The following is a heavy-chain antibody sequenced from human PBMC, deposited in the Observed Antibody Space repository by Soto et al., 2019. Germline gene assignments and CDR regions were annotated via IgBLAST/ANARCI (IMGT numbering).Heavy chain of an antibody. D-gene: IGHD5-18*01. CDR1: GGSISSSRCH. CDR2: IKYSGTT. CDR3: ARHGMQRWLPYDFDA. V-gene: IGHV4-39*01. Sequence: PSETLSLTCTVSGGSISSSRCHWGWIRQPPGKGLEWIASIKYSGTTFYNPSLKSRVTLSVDTSKNQFALKLSSVAAADTAVYYCARHGMQRWLPYDFDAWGQGALVTVSS. J-gene: IGHJ4*02.